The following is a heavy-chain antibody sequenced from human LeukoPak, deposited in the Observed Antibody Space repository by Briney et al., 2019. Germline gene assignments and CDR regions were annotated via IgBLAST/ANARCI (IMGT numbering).Heavy chain of an antibody. CDR3: ARRLRDSGSSGDYGMDV. J-gene: IGHJ6*02. D-gene: IGHD6-6*01. Sequence: GGSLRLSCATSGFSFSDYNMTWVRQAPGKGLEWVSSISRSGRYIYYADSMKGRFTISRDNAKNSLYLQMNSLRAADTAVYYCARRLRDSGSSGDYGMDVWGQGTTVTVSS. CDR2: ISRSGRYI. CDR1: GFSFSDYN. V-gene: IGHV3-21*01.